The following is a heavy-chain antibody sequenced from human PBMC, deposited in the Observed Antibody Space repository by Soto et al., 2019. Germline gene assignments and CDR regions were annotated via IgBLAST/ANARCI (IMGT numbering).Heavy chain of an antibody. CDR2: IYWDGDQ. Sequence: SGPTLVNPTQTLTLTCTFSGFSLSTSGVGVAWIRQPPGKALEWLALIYWDGDQRYSPSLKSRLTITKDTSKNQVVLTLTNMDSVDIATYYCAHRVAILTTVTTFYNYFAPWGQGTLVTVAS. CDR1: GFSLSTSGVG. CDR3: AHRVAILTTVTTFYNYFAP. D-gene: IGHD4-17*01. V-gene: IGHV2-5*02. J-gene: IGHJ5*02.